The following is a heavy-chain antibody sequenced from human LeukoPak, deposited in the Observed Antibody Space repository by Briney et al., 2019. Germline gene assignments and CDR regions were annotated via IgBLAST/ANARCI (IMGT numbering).Heavy chain of an antibody. CDR3: ARDDGGSYLRFFDY. V-gene: IGHV1-8*01. CDR2: LNSNSGNT. D-gene: IGHD1-26*01. CDR1: GYTFTSYD. J-gene: IGHJ4*02. Sequence: SVKFSCKASGYTFTSYDINWVRQATGQGLEWMGWLNSNSGNTGYSQKFQGRVTMTRNTSISTAYMELSSLRSEDTAVYYCARDDGGSYLRFFDYWGQGTLVTVSS.